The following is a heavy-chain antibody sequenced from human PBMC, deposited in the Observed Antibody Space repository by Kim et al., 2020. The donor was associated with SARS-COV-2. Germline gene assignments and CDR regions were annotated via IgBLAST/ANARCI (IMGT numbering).Heavy chain of an antibody. J-gene: IGHJ6*02. Sequence: SYAQKFQGRVTMTRDTSTSTVYMELSSLRSEDTAVYYCARAPITEYGMDVWGQGTTVTVSS. D-gene: IGHD1-20*01. CDR3: ARAPITEYGMDV. V-gene: IGHV1-46*01.